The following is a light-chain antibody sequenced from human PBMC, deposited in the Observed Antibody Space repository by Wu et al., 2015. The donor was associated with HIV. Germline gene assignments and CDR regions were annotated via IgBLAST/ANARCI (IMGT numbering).Light chain of an antibody. V-gene: IGKV3-20*01. CDR3: QQYGSSPRT. J-gene: IGKJ1*01. Sequence: EIVLTQSPDTLSLSPGERATLSCTASETIDSNHLSWYQHKPGQAPRLLIYGSSTRARGIADRFSGSGSGTDFTLTISRLEPEDFAVYYCQQYGSSPRTFGQGTKVEIK. CDR2: GSS. CDR1: ETIDSNH.